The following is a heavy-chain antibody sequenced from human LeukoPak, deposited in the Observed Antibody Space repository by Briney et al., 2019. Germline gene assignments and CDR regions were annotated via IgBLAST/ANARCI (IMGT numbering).Heavy chain of an antibody. V-gene: IGHV3-21*01. D-gene: IGHD5-18*01. CDR3: ARVGEKQLWLDYYYYYMDV. CDR1: GFTFSSYS. CDR2: ISSSSSYI. Sequence: GGSLRLSCAASGFTFSSYSMNWVRQAPGKGLEWVSSISSSSSYIYYADSVKGRFTISRDNAKNSLYLQMNSLRAEDTAVYYCARVGEKQLWLDYYYYYMDVWGKGTTVTVSS. J-gene: IGHJ6*03.